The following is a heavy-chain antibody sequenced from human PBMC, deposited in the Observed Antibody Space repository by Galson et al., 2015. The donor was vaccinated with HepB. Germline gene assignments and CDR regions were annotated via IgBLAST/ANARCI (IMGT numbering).Heavy chain of an antibody. CDR2: LYSGGHS. V-gene: IGHV3-53*01. J-gene: IGHJ6*02. Sequence: SLRLSCAASGFSVSSNYLSWVRRAPGKGLEWVSILYSGGHSYYADSVKGRFTISRDDSKNTLSLQMNSLRVEDTAVYYCARDQGYCSSFSCPPGIYYYYGMDVWGQGTTVTVFS. D-gene: IGHD2-2*01. CDR3: ARDQGYCSSFSCPPGIYYYYGMDV. CDR1: GFSVSSNY.